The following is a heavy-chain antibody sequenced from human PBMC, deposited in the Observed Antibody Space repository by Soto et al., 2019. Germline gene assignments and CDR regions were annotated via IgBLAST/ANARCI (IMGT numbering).Heavy chain of an antibody. D-gene: IGHD1-20*01. Sequence: SGPTLVNPTETLTVTCTFSGFSLTSPGMCVSWIRQSPGKALEWLALIERDDDDKYYSTSLKTRLTISKDTRKNQVVLTMANMDPADTATYYCARSIRGPRRFNGMDVWGQGTAVTVSS. CDR2: IERDDDDK. V-gene: IGHV2-70*13. CDR3: ARSIRGPRRFNGMDV. CDR1: GFSLTSPGMC. J-gene: IGHJ6*02.